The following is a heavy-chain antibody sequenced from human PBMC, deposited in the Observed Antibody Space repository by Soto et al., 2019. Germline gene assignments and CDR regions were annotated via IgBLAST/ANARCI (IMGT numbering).Heavy chain of an antibody. D-gene: IGHD2-15*01. CDR2: INPSGGST. CDR1: GYTFTSYY. V-gene: IGHV1-46*03. CDR3: ASPSVVGASGYYYGMDV. Sequence: ASVKVSCKASGYTFTSYYMHWVRQAPGQGLEWMGIINPSGGSTSYAQKFQGRVTMTRDTSTSTVYMELSSPRSEDTAVYYCASPSVVGASGYYYGMDVWGQGTTVTVSS. J-gene: IGHJ6*02.